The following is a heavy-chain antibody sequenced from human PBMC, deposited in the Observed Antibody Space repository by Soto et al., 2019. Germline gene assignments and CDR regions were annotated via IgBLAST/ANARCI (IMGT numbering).Heavy chain of an antibody. CDR1: GGSISSGDYY. CDR2: IYYSGST. V-gene: IGHV4-30-4*01. D-gene: IGHD3-9*01. CDR3: ARERPRNYDILTGYYRDNWFDP. J-gene: IGHJ5*02. Sequence: TLSLTCTVSGGSISSGDYYWSWIRQPPGKGLEWIGYIYYSGSTYYNPSLKSRVTISVDTSKNQFSLKLSSVTAADTAVYYCARERPRNYDILTGYYRDNWFDPWGQGTLVTVSS.